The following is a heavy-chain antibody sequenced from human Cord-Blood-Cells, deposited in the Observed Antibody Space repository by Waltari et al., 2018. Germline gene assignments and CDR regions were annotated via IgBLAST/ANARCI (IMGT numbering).Heavy chain of an antibody. D-gene: IGHD6-6*01. V-gene: IGHV3-23*01. CDR2: ISGSGGST. CDR3: AKAPGYSSSYYYYYGMDV. Sequence: QAPGKGLEWVSAISGSGGSTYYADSVKGRFTISRDNSKNTLYLQMNSLRAEDTAVYYCAKAPGYSSSYYYYYGMDVWGQGTTVTVSS. J-gene: IGHJ6*02.